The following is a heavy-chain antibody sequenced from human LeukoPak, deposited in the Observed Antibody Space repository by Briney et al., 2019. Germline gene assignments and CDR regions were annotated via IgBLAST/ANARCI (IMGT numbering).Heavy chain of an antibody. D-gene: IGHD3-22*01. CDR3: ARGPQSAMIAVVRSAAFDI. CDR2: INHSGST. CDR1: GGSFSGYY. J-gene: IGHJ3*02. V-gene: IGHV4-34*01. Sequence: PSETLSLTCAGYGGSFSGYYWSWIRQPPGKGLEWVGEINHSGSTNYNPSLKSRVTISVDTSKNQFSLKQSSVPAADTAVYYCARGPQSAMIAVVRSAAFDIWGQGTMVTVSS.